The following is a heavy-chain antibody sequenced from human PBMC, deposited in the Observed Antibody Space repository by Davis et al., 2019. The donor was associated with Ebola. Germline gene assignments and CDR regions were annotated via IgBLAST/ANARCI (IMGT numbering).Heavy chain of an antibody. V-gene: IGHV1-8*01. Sequence: AASVKVSCKPSGYTFTSYDINWVRQATGQGLEWMGWMNPNSGNTGYAQKFQGRVTMTRNTSISTAYMELSSLRSEDTAVYYCARGVGKRPVAGIRYFDDWGQGALVTVSS. J-gene: IGHJ4*02. CDR2: MNPNSGNT. CDR3: ARGVGKRPVAGIRYFDD. D-gene: IGHD1-14*01. CDR1: GYTFTSYD.